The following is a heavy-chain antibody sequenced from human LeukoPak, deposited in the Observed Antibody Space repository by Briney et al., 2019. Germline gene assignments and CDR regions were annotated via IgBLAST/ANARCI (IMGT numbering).Heavy chain of an antibody. J-gene: IGHJ6*03. D-gene: IGHD2-15*01. CDR3: ARGQYGSGGSCYYYYYYMDG. CDR1: GYTFTSYD. Sequence: GASVKVSCKASGYTFTSYDINWVRQATGQGLEWMGWMNPNSGNTGYAQKFQGRVTITRNTSISTAYMELSSLRSEDTAVYYCARGQYGSGGSCYYYYYYMDGWGKGTTVTVSS. V-gene: IGHV1-8*01. CDR2: MNPNSGNT.